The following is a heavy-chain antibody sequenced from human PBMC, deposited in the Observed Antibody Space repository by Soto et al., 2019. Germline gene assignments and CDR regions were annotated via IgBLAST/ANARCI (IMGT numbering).Heavy chain of an antibody. CDR3: ARVGSRDACNYVLDQ. CDR1: GRIFSSFP. Sequence: QVQVVQSGAEVKKPGSSVTISCKASGRIFSSFPTSWVRQVPGQGLEWMGGVISASGSVTYAPKFQGRVTMTAVNSAGIGYMELTSLTSEDTAIYYCARVGSRDACNYVLDQWGPGTMVTVSS. V-gene: IGHV1-69*06. D-gene: IGHD3-10*02. J-gene: IGHJ1*01. CDR2: VISASGSV.